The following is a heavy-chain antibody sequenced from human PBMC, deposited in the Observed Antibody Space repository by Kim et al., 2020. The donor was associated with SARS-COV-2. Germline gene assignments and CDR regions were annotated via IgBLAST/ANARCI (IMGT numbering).Heavy chain of an antibody. V-gene: IGHV3-33*01. Sequence: GGSLRLSCAASGFTFSSYGMHWVRQAPGKGLEWVAVIWYDGSNKYYADSVKGRFTISRDNSKNTLYLQMNSLRAEDTAVYYCARDALLWFGELLTSGAGYSGMDVWGPGTTVTVSS. CDR1: GFTFSSYG. D-gene: IGHD3-10*01. CDR3: ARDALLWFGELLTSGAGYSGMDV. CDR2: IWYDGSNK. J-gene: IGHJ6*02.